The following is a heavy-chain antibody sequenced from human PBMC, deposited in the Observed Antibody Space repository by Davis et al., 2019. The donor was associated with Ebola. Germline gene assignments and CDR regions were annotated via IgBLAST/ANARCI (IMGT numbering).Heavy chain of an antibody. Sequence: SETLSLTCTVSGGSVSSGSYYWSWIRQPPGKGLEWIGYIYYSGSTNYNPSLKSRVTISVDTSKNQFSLKLSSVTAADTAVYYCARDVRDGYNYYFDYWGQGTLVTVSS. CDR1: GGSVSSGSYY. D-gene: IGHD5-24*01. CDR2: IYYSGST. J-gene: IGHJ4*02. V-gene: IGHV4-61*01. CDR3: ARDVRDGYNYYFDY.